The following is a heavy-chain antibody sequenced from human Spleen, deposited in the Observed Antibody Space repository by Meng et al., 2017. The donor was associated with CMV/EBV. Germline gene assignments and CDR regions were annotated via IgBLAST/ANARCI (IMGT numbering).Heavy chain of an antibody. D-gene: IGHD3-10*01. Sequence: QNPLKASGPTVVKPTHTLTLTCTFSGFSLSRSGVGVGWIRQPPGKALEWLAINYWDDDKRYSPSLKTRLTITKDTSKNQVVLTMTNMDPVDTATYYCAHSPYYGSGSYSFDYWGQGTLVTVSS. CDR2: NYWDDDK. CDR1: GFSLSRSGVG. V-gene: IGHV2-5*02. CDR3: AHSPYYGSGSYSFDY. J-gene: IGHJ4*02.